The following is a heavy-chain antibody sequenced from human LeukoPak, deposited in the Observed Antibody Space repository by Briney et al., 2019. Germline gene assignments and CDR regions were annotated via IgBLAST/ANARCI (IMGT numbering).Heavy chain of an antibody. CDR1: GFTFSSYS. D-gene: IGHD1-26*01. CDR3: AREAFRWELLIDY. CDR2: ISSSSSYI. J-gene: IGHJ4*02. V-gene: IGHV3-21*01. Sequence: PGGSLRLSCAASGFTFSSYSMNWARQAPGKGLEWVSSISSSSSYIYYADSVKGRFTISRDNAKNSLYLQMNSLRAEDTAVYYCAREAFRWELLIDYWGQGTLVTVSS.